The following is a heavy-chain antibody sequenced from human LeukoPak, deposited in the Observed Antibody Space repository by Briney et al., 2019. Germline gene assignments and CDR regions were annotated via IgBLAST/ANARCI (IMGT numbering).Heavy chain of an antibody. D-gene: IGHD1-1*01. CDR1: GYTFTSYY. CDR2: INPSGGST. Sequence: GASVKVSCKASGYTFTSYYMHWVRQAPGQGLEWMGIINPSGGSTSYAQKFQGRVTMTRDTSTSTVYMELSSLRSEDTAVYYCARQTGTHGPDPYYFDYGGQGSLVTVSS. CDR3: ARQTGTHGPDPYYFDY. V-gene: IGHV1-46*03. J-gene: IGHJ4*02.